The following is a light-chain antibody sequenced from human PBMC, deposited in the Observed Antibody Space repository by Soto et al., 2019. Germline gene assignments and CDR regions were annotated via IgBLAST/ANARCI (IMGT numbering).Light chain of an antibody. J-gene: IGLJ2*01. CDR3: SSYAGRNNLL. Sequence: QSVLTQPPSASGSPGQSVTISCTGTSNDVGGYNYVSWYQQHPGKAPKLMIYEVSKRPSGVPDRFSGSKSGNTASLTVSGLQAEDEAEYYCSSYAGRNNLLFGGGTKVTVL. CDR2: EVS. CDR1: SNDVGGYNY. V-gene: IGLV2-8*01.